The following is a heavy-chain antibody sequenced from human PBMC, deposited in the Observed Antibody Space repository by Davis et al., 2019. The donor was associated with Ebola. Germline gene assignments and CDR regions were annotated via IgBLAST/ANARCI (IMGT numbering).Heavy chain of an antibody. CDR2: IIPIFGTA. J-gene: IGHJ6*02. CDR3: ASQLMYSSGWAYYGMDV. D-gene: IGHD6-19*01. V-gene: IGHV1-69*05. CDR1: GGTFSSYA. Sequence: SVKVSCKASGGTFSSYAISWVRQAPGQGLEWMGGIIPIFGTANYAQKFQGRVTITRDTSTDTAYMELSSLRSEDTAVYYCASQLMYSSGWAYYGMDVWGQGTTVTVSS.